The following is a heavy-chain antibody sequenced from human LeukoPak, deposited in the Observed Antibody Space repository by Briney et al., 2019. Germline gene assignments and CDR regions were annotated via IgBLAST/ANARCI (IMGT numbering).Heavy chain of an antibody. CDR3: ARSRWIQRAYFDY. CDR1: GGSISSGGYY. D-gene: IGHD5-18*01. V-gene: IGHV4-31*03. J-gene: IGHJ4*02. CDR2: IYYSGST. Sequence: PSETLSLTCTVSGGSISSGGYYWSWIRQHPGKGLEWIGYIYYSGSTYYNPSLKSRVTISVDTSKNQFSLKLSSVTAADTAVYYCARSRWIQRAYFDYWGQGTLVTVSS.